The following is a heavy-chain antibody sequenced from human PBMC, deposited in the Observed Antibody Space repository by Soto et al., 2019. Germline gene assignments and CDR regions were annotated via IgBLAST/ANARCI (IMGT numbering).Heavy chain of an antibody. CDR3: ARGGPCGGDCYFDY. Sequence: SETLSLTCAVSGGSISSGGYSWSWIRQPPGKGLEWIGYIYHSGSTYYNPSLKSRVTISVDRSKNQFSLKLSSVTAADTAVYYCARGGPCGGDCYFDYWGQGTLVTVS. V-gene: IGHV4-30-2*01. D-gene: IGHD2-21*02. CDR1: GGSISSGGYS. CDR2: IYHSGST. J-gene: IGHJ4*02.